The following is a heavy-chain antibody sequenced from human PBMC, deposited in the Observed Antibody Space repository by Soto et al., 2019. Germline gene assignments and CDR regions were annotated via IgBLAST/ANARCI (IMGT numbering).Heavy chain of an antibody. CDR1: GGSISSYY. CDR3: ARGRWERKHAFDI. Sequence: SETLSLTCTVSGGSISSYYWGWIRQPPGKGLKRIGYIYYSGSTNYNPSLKSRVNISVDTSKNQFSLKLSSVTAADMVLYYCARGRWERKHAFDIWGQGKMGTVSS. J-gene: IGHJ3*02. V-gene: IGHV4-59*01. D-gene: IGHD1-26*01. CDR2: IYYSGST.